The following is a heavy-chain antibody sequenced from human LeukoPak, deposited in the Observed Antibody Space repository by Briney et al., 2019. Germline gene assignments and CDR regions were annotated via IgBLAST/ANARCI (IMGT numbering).Heavy chain of an antibody. Sequence: PGKPLRLSCVASGFTFSTYGMHWVRQAPGMGLEWVAVIWYDGSNKWYAGSVRGRFTISRDNSNNTLYLEMNSLGVEDTAMYYCASAYGDYGLDYWGQGTLVTVSS. CDR1: GFTFSTYG. CDR3: ASAYGDYGLDY. V-gene: IGHV3-33*03. J-gene: IGHJ4*02. D-gene: IGHD4-17*01. CDR2: IWYDGSNK.